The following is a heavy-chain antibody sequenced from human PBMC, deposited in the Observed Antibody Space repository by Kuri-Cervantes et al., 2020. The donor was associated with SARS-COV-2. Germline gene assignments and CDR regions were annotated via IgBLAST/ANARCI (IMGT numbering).Heavy chain of an antibody. CDR1: GGSISSGYY. D-gene: IGHD3-3*01. CDR2: IYHSGST. Sequence: SETLSLTCTVSGGSISSGYYWGWIRQPPGKGLEWIGSIYHSGSTYYNPSLKSRITISVDTSKNQFSLRLSSVTAADTAMYYCARRFWSGYYYWFDPWGQGILVTVSS. V-gene: IGHV4-38-2*02. J-gene: IGHJ5*02. CDR3: ARRFWSGYYYWFDP.